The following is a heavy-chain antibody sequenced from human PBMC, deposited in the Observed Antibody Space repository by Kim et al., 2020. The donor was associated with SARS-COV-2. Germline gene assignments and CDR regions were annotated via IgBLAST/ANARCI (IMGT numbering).Heavy chain of an antibody. CDR1: GGSFSGYY. J-gene: IGHJ6*03. V-gene: IGHV4-34*01. Sequence: SETLSLTCAVYGGSFSGYYWSWIHQPPGKGLEWIGEINHSGSTNYNPSLKSRVTISVDTSKNQFSLKLSSVTAADTAVYYCARGTRQWLSRHYYYYMDVWGGPRSPSP. CDR3: ARGTRQWLSRHYYYYMDV. CDR2: INHSGST. D-gene: IGHD6-19*01.